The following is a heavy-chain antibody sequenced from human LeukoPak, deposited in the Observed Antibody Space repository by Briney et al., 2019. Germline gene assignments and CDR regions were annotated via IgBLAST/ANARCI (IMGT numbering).Heavy chain of an antibody. J-gene: IGHJ4*02. CDR3: ARRAGAYSHPYDY. Sequence: GGSLRLSCAASGFTFSNYVMQWVRQAPGKGLEWVALIAHDGSNKYYADSVKGRFTISRENSKNTLYLQMNSLRAEDTAVYYCARRAGAYSHPYDYWGQGTLVTVSS. CDR2: IAHDGSNK. D-gene: IGHD4/OR15-4a*01. V-gene: IGHV3-30*03. CDR1: GFTFSNYV.